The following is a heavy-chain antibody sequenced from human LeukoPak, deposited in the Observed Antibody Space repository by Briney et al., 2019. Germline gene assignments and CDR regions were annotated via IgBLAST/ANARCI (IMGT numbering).Heavy chain of an antibody. CDR2: IKEDGTEK. V-gene: IGHV3-7*01. J-gene: IGHJ6*03. CDR3: AIESGDYGSADMPGYYYYMDV. D-gene: IGHD3-10*01. Sequence: GGSLRLSCEVSGFTFSRHSMSWVRQAPGKGLEWVAKIKEDGTEKYYVGSVEGRFTISRDNARNTLFLQMNSLRVEDTAIYFCAIESGDYGSADMPGYYYYMDVWAKGTTVIVSS. CDR1: GFTFSRHS.